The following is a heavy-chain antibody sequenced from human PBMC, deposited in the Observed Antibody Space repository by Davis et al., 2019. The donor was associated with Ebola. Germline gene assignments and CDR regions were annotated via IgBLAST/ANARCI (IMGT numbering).Heavy chain of an antibody. V-gene: IGHV3-30*19. D-gene: IGHD3-22*01. J-gene: IGHJ3*02. CDR2: IWYDGSNK. CDR1: GFTFSSYG. Sequence: GGSLRLSCAASGFTFSSYGMHWVRQAPGKGLEWVAVIWYDGSNKYYADSVKGRFIISRDNSKNTLYLQMNSLRAEDTAVYYCARTYYFDDSGYRNAFDIWGQGTMVTISS. CDR3: ARTYYFDDSGYRNAFDI.